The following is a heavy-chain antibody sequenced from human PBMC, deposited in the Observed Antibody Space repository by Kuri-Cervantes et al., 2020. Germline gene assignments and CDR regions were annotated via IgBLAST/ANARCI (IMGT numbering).Heavy chain of an antibody. CDR2: ISSDGINK. D-gene: IGHD1-26*01. Sequence: GGSLRLSCAASGYTFSTYAMHWVRLAPGKGLEWVAVISSDGINKYSADSVKGRFSISRDSSKNTLYLQMNSLRAEDTAVYYCAKGPHGGSYYGFFDYWGQGTLVTVSS. J-gene: IGHJ4*02. V-gene: IGHV3-30*01. CDR3: AKGPHGGSYYGFFDY. CDR1: GYTFSTYA.